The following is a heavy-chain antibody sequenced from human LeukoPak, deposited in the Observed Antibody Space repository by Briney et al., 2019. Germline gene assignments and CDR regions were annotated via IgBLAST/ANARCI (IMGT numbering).Heavy chain of an antibody. CDR1: GGSFSGYY. V-gene: IGHV4-34*01. J-gene: IGHJ6*03. D-gene: IGHD3-3*01. Sequence: SETPSLTCAVYGGSFSGYYWSWIRQPPGKGLEWIGEINHSGSTNYNPSLKSRVTISVDTSKNQFSLKLSSVTAADTAVYYCARVRHDFWSGYYSRADYYYMDVWGKGTTVTVSS. CDR2: INHSGST. CDR3: ARVRHDFWSGYYSRADYYYMDV.